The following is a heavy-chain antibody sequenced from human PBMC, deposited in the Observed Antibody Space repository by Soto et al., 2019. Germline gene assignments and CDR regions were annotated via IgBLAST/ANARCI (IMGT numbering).Heavy chain of an antibody. CDR1: GYSFTSYW. J-gene: IGHJ5*02. CDR3: ARRISVSFVKNWFDP. CDR2: IYPGDSDT. D-gene: IGHD3-16*01. V-gene: IGHV5-51*01. Sequence: GESLKISCKGSGYSFTSYWIGWVRQMPGKGLEWMGIIYPGDSDTRYSPSFQGQVTISADKSISTAYLQWSSLKASDTAMYYCARRISVSFVKNWFDPWGQGTLVPVSS.